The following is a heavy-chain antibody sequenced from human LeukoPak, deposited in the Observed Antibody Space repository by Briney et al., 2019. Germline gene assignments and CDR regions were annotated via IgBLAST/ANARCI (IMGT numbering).Heavy chain of an antibody. Sequence: SQTLSLTCTVSGGLISSGSYYWSWIRQPAGKGLEWIGRMYTSGSTNYNPSLKSRVTISVDTSKNQFSLKLSSVTAADTAVYYCARAPMVRGAFDYWGQGTLVTVSS. CDR3: ARAPMVRGAFDY. CDR1: GGLISSGSYY. D-gene: IGHD3-10*01. CDR2: MYTSGST. V-gene: IGHV4-61*02. J-gene: IGHJ4*02.